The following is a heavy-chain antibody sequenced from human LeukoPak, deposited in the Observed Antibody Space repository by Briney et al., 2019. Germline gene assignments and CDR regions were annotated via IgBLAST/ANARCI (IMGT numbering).Heavy chain of an antibody. V-gene: IGHV1-69*05. Sequence: SVKVSCKASGYTFIGYYIHWVRQAPGQGLEWMGRIIPIFGTANYAQKFQGRVTITTDESTSTAYMELSSLRSEDTAVYYSARDRSVGVTSDYWGQGTLVTVSS. CDR3: ARDRSVGVTSDY. J-gene: IGHJ4*02. CDR1: GYTFIGYY. D-gene: IGHD4-11*01. CDR2: IIPIFGTA.